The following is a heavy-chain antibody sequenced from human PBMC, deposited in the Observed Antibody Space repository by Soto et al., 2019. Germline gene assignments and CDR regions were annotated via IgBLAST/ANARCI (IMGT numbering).Heavy chain of an antibody. V-gene: IGHV4-31*03. CDR1: GGSISSGGYY. D-gene: IGHD5-18*01. CDR2: IYYSGST. J-gene: IGHJ5*02. CDR3: ARDQRYSYGNSDWFDP. Sequence: SETLSLTCTVSGGSISSGGYYWSWIRQHPXKGLEWIGYIYYSGSTYYNPSLKSRVTISVDTSKNQFSLKLSSVTAADTAVYYCARDQRYSYGNSDWFDPWGQGTLVTVSS.